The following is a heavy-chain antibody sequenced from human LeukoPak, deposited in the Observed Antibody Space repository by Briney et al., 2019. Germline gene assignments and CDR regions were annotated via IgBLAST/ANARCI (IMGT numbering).Heavy chain of an antibody. J-gene: IGHJ3*02. D-gene: IGHD3-22*01. Sequence: SETLSLTCAVSGYSISSAYYWGWIRQLPGKGLEWIGSIYPSGNTYYNPSLKSRVTMSLDTSKNQFSLKLSSVTAADTAIYYCARSWRYDSSIPDAFDIWGQGTMVTVSS. CDR3: ARSWRYDSSIPDAFDI. CDR1: GYSISSAYY. V-gene: IGHV4-38-2*01. CDR2: IYPSGNT.